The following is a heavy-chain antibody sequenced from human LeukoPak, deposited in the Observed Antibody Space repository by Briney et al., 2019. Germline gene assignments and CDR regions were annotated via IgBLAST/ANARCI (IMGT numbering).Heavy chain of an antibody. J-gene: IGHJ5*02. CDR1: GYTFTSYG. CDR3: AREITMVRGVIITPPWFDP. D-gene: IGHD3-10*01. V-gene: IGHV1-18*01. CDR2: ISAYNGNT. Sequence: GASVKVSCKASGYTFTSYGISWVRQAPGQGLEWMGWISAYNGNTNYAQKLQGRVTMTTDTSTSTAYMELRSLRSDDTAVYYCAREITMVRGVIITPPWFDPWGRGTLVTVSS.